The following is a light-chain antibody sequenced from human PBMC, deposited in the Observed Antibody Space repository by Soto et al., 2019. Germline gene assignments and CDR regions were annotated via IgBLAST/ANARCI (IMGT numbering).Light chain of an antibody. Sequence: DIQMTQSPSSQSAYLGDRVTITCPASQDISNYLNWYQQKPGKAPKLLIYDASNLETGVPSRFSGSGSGTDFTFTISSLQPEDIATYYCQQYDNLPITFGQRTRLEI. V-gene: IGKV1-33*01. CDR3: QQYDNLPIT. CDR2: DAS. CDR1: QDISNY. J-gene: IGKJ5*01.